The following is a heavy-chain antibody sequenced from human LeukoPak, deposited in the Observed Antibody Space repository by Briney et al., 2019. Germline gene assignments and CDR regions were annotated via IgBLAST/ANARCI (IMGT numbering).Heavy chain of an antibody. D-gene: IGHD4-17*01. CDR3: ARVSYGDDPSEFDY. V-gene: IGHV1-18*01. CDR2: ISAYNGNT. Sequence: ASVKVSCKASGYTFTSYGISWVRQAPGQGLEWMGWISAYNGNTNYAQKLQGRVTMTTDTSTSTAYMELRSLRSDDTAVYYCARVSYGDDPSEFDYWGQGTLVTVSS. J-gene: IGHJ4*02. CDR1: GYTFTSYG.